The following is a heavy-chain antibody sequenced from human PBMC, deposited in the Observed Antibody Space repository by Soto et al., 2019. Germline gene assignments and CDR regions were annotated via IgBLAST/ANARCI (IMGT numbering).Heavy chain of an antibody. J-gene: IGHJ4*02. V-gene: IGHV3-30*18. CDR1: GFTFSSYG. Sequence: GGSLRLSCAASGFTFSSYGMHRVRQAPGKGLEWVAVISYDGSNKYYADSVKGRFTISRDNSKNTLYLQMNSLRAEDTAVYYCAKSTFDYWGQGTLVTVSS. CDR2: ISYDGSNK. CDR3: AKSTFDY.